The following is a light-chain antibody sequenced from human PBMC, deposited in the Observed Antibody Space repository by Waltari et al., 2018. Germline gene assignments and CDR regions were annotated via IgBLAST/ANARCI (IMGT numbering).Light chain of an antibody. CDR1: QSLLYDSNNRNY. J-gene: IGKJ1*01. Sequence: IVVTQSPDSLAVSLGERVTINCRSNQSLLYDSNNRNYLAWYQQKPGQPPRPLIYWAYMRQSGVPDRFTGSGSGTDVTLTISSLQAEDVAVYYCQQYFSTPWTFGHETAVEIK. V-gene: IGKV4-1*01. CDR3: QQYFSTPWT. CDR2: WAY.